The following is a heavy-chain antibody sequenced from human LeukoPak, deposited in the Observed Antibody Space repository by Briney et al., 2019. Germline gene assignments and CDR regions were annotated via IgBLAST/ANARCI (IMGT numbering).Heavy chain of an antibody. Sequence: SETLSLTCTVSGGSISSGSYYWSWIRQPAGKGLEWIGRIYTSGSTNYNPSLKSRVNISVDASKNQFSLELSSVTAADTAVYYCARVTGYMIEDYFDYWGQGTLVTVSS. D-gene: IGHD3-22*01. CDR1: GGSISSGSYY. V-gene: IGHV4-61*02. CDR2: IYTSGST. CDR3: ARVTGYMIEDYFDY. J-gene: IGHJ4*02.